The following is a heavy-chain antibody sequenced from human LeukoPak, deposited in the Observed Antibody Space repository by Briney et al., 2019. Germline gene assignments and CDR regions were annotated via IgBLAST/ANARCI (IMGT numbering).Heavy chain of an antibody. CDR1: GYTFTSYG. CDR2: IIPIFGTA. D-gene: IGHD6-6*01. Sequence: SVKVSCKASGYTFTSYGISWVRQAPGQGLEWMGGIIPIFGTANYAQKFQGRVTITADKSTSTAYMELSSLRSEDTAVYYCARSDLGRYSSSSARYDAFDIWGQGTMVTVSS. J-gene: IGHJ3*02. V-gene: IGHV1-69*06. CDR3: ARSDLGRYSSSSARYDAFDI.